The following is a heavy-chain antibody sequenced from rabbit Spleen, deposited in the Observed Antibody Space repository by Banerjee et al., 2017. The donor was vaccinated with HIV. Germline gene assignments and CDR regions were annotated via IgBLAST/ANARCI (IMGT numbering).Heavy chain of an antibody. CDR2: IYTGRPGSP. CDR3: ARDGTGGSYFAL. V-gene: IGHV1S45*01. Sequence: QEQLVESGGDLVKPGSSLTLTCKASGFTLSSYWMSWVRQAPGKGLELLACIYTGRPGSPEYASWAKGRFTISKTSSTVDLKMTSLTAADTATYFCARDGTGGSYFALWGPGTLVTVS. CDR1: GFTLSSYW. J-gene: IGHJ4*01. D-gene: IGHD8-1*01.